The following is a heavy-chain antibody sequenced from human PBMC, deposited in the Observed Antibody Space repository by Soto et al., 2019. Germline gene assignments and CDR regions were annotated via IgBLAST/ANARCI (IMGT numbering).Heavy chain of an antibody. J-gene: IGHJ4*02. CDR3: ARDLDGSGSYYTDY. CDR1: GYTFNNYG. CDR2: IGAYNESI. Sequence: ASVKVSCKASGYTFNNYGISWVRQAPGQGLEWVGRIGAYNESIKYAQKLQGRVTVTTDTSTSTAYMELRSLRSDDTAVYYCARDLDGSGSYYTDYWGQGTLVTVSS. D-gene: IGHD3-10*01. V-gene: IGHV1-18*01.